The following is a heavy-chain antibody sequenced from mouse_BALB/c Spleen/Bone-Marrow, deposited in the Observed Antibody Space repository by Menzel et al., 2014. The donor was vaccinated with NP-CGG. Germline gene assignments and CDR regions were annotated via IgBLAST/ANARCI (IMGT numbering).Heavy chain of an antibody. CDR2: IYPGSGST. D-gene: IGHD1-1*01. J-gene: IGHJ2*01. Sequence: VKLVESGPELVKPGASVKMSCKASGYTFTDYVISWVKQRTGQGLEWIGEIYPGSGSTYYNEKFKGKATLTADKSSNTAYVQLSSLTSEDSAVYFCDYYGSSYFDYWGQGTTLTVSS. CDR3: DYYGSSYFDY. V-gene: IGHV1-77*01. CDR1: GYTFTDYV.